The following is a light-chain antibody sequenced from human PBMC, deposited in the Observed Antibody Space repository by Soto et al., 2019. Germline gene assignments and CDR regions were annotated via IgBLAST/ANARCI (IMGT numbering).Light chain of an antibody. CDR1: QDINNF. Sequence: DIQMTQSPSSLSASVGDRLTITCQASQDINNFLNWYQQKPGKAPKLLIYDASNLERGVPSRFSGSGYGTDHTITISSLQPEDIATYQCQQYGNFPFTFGQGTKLEI. J-gene: IGKJ2*01. CDR3: QQYGNFPFT. CDR2: DAS. V-gene: IGKV1-33*01.